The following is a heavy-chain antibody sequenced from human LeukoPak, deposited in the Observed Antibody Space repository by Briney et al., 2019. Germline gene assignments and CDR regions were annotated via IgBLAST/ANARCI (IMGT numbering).Heavy chain of an antibody. D-gene: IGHD5-12*01. V-gene: IGHV3-7*01. CDR2: IKQDGSEK. CDR1: GFTFSSYW. J-gene: IGHJ4*02. Sequence: GGSLRLSCAASGFTFSSYWMSWVRQAPGKGLEWVANIKQDGSEKYYVDSVKGRFTISRDNAKNSLYLQMNSLRAEDTAVYYCARVGSIVATTNYFDYWGQGTLVTVSS. CDR3: ARVGSIVATTNYFDY.